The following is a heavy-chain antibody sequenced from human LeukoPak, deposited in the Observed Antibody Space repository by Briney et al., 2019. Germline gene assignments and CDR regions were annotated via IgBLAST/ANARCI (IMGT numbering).Heavy chain of an antibody. Sequence: GGSLRLSCAASGFTFSSYGMHWVRQAPGKGLEWVAFIRYDGSNKYYADSVKGRFTISRDNSKNTLYLQMNSLRAEDTAVYYCAKGIAVAGFPLDYWGQGTLVTVSS. D-gene: IGHD6-19*01. V-gene: IGHV3-30*02. CDR3: AKGIAVAGFPLDY. CDR1: GFTFSSYG. CDR2: IRYDGSNK. J-gene: IGHJ4*02.